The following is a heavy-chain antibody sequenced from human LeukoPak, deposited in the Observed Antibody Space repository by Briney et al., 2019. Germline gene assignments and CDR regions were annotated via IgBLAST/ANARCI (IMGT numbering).Heavy chain of an antibody. Sequence: GASVKVSCKASGYTLTSYGISWVRQAPGQGLEWMGRINPNSGGTNYAQKFQGRVTMTRDTSISTAYMELSRLRSDDTAVYYCARVEYVVPAAPFDYWGQGTLVTVSS. CDR3: ARVEYVVPAAPFDY. CDR2: INPNSGGT. J-gene: IGHJ4*02. D-gene: IGHD2-2*01. V-gene: IGHV1-2*06. CDR1: GYTLTSYG.